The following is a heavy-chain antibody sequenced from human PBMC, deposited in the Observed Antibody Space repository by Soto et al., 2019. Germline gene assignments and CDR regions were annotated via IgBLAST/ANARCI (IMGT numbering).Heavy chain of an antibody. V-gene: IGHV1-69*13. D-gene: IGHD1-26*01. J-gene: IGHJ6*02. CDR3: AIRLVVATSVYYYDGIDF. CDR1: GGTFSSDA. Sequence: SVEVSCKASGGTFSSDAISWVRQAPGQGLEWMGGIIPIFGTANYAQKFQGRVTITADESTSTAYMELSSLRSEDTAVYYCAIRLVVATSVYYYDGIDFCAQGTTVTVSS. CDR2: IIPIFGTA.